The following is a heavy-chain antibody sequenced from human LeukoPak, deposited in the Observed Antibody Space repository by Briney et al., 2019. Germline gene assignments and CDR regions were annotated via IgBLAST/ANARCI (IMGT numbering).Heavy chain of an antibody. Sequence: SETLSLTCAVYGGSFSGYYWSWIRQPPGKGLEWIGYIYYSGSTNYNPSLKSRVTISVDTSKNQFSLKLSSVTAADTAVYYCAREGSNNWFDPWGQGTLVTVSS. V-gene: IGHV4-59*01. CDR3: AREGSNNWFDP. CDR1: GGSFSGYY. D-gene: IGHD2-8*01. CDR2: IYYSGST. J-gene: IGHJ5*02.